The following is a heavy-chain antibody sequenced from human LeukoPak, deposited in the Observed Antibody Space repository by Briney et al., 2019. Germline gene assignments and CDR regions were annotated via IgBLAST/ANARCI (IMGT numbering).Heavy chain of an antibody. CDR2: ISSDGSST. CDR3: TRDLYTSDWYRYGTDV. Sequence: PGGSLRLSCEASGFTFSNYWMYWVRQAPGKGLVWVSRISSDGSSTNYADSVKGRFTISRDNAKNTLYLQMNGLRAEDTAVYYCTRDLYTSDWYRYGTDVWGQGTTVTVSS. D-gene: IGHD6-19*01. V-gene: IGHV3-74*01. CDR1: GFTFSNYW. J-gene: IGHJ6*02.